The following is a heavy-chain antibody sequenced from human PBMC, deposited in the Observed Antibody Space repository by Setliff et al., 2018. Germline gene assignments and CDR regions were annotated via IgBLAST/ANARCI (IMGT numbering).Heavy chain of an antibody. V-gene: IGHV4-61*05. CDR2: IYSSGST. Sequence: SETLSLTCTVSGDSISRSTYYWGWIRQSPGKGLEWIGYIYSSGSTNYNPSLKSRVTISVDTSKNQFSLKLSSVTAADTAVYYCARAAKYDSSSYYGLWLDPWGQGTLVTVSS. J-gene: IGHJ5*02. D-gene: IGHD3-22*01. CDR3: ARAAKYDSSSYYGLWLDP. CDR1: GDSISRSTYY.